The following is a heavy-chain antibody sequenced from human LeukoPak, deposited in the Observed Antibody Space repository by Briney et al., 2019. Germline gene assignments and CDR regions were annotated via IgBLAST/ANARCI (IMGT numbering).Heavy chain of an antibody. CDR2: IYPGDSDT. CDR1: GYSLTYYW. CDR3: ARQDGNSKYYFDY. J-gene: IGHJ4*02. Sequence: ASLKISCKGSGYSLTYYWIGWVRQMPGKGLEWMGIIYPGDSDTRYRPSFQGQVTISVDKSISTAYLQWSSLKASDTAMYYCARQDGNSKYYFDYWGQGTLVTVSS. D-gene: IGHD1-1*01. V-gene: IGHV5-51*01.